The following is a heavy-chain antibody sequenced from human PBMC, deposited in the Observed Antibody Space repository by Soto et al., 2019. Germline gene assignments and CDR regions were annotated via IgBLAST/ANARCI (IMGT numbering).Heavy chain of an antibody. J-gene: IGHJ6*02. V-gene: IGHV1-69*02. CDR3: ARRRYCGADCYSKYYYGMDV. CDR1: GSTFSSYT. D-gene: IGHD2-21*02. CDR2: IIPVLGVT. Sequence: QVHLVQSGAEVKKPGSSVKVSCQASGSTFSSYTVSWVRQAPGQGLEWMGRIIPVLGVTNYAPKFKGRVTFTADKSKTTAYMGLSSLRAGDTAVYYCARRRYCGADCYSKYYYGMDVWGQGTTVTVSS.